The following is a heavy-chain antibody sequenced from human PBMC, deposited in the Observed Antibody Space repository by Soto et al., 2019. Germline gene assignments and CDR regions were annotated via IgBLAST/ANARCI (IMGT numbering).Heavy chain of an antibody. V-gene: IGHV3-21*06. J-gene: IGHJ4*02. CDR3: ARESEDLTSNFDY. Sequence: PGGSLRLSCAASGFTFTRDSMNWVRQAPGKGLEWVSSISSTTNYIYYGDSMKGRFTISRDNAKNSLYLEMNSLRAEDTAVYYRARESEDLTSNFDYWGQGTLVTVSS. CDR1: GFTFTRDS. CDR2: ISSTTNYI.